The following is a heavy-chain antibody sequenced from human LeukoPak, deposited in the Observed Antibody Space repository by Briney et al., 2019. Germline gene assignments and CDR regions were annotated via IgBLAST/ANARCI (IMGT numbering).Heavy chain of an antibody. Sequence: PGGSLRLSCAASGFRFNTYWMNWVRQAPGKGLEWVSYISSSSSTIYYADSVKGRFTISRDNAKNSLYLQMNSLRAEDTAVYYCAREPGIAAAGTSWGQGTLVTVSS. CDR3: AREPGIAAAGTS. J-gene: IGHJ4*02. V-gene: IGHV3-48*01. D-gene: IGHD6-13*01. CDR2: ISSSSSTI. CDR1: GFRFNTYW.